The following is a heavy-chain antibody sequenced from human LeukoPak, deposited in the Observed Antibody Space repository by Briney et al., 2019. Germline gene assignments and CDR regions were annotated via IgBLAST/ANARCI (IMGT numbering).Heavy chain of an antibody. CDR1: GYTFTGYY. D-gene: IGHD3-3*01. CDR3: ARVLFDFWSGFGS. V-gene: IGHV1-2*02. CDR2: INPNSGGT. Sequence: ASVKVSCKTSGYTFTGYYIHWVRQAPGQGLEWMGWINPNSGGTDYAQKFQGRVTMTRDTSISTAYMELSRLSSGDTAVYYCARVLFDFWSGFGSWGQGTLVTVSS. J-gene: IGHJ4*02.